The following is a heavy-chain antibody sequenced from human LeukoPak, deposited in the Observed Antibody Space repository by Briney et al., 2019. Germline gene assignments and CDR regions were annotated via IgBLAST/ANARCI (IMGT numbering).Heavy chain of an antibody. V-gene: IGHV1-69*02. CDR2: ISPVHGIA. J-gene: IGHJ4*02. Sequence: GSSVKVSCKAAGGPFFSYTINWVRQAPGQGLEWMGRISPVHGIANYTQKFQGRLTITADKSTSTAYMELSRLTSEDTAVYYCAILTITTLLDYWGQGTLVTVSS. D-gene: IGHD4-11*01. CDR3: AILTITTLLDY. CDR1: GGPFFSYT.